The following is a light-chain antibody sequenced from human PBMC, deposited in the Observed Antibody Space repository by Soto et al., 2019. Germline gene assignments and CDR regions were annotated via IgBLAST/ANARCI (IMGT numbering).Light chain of an antibody. J-gene: IGKJ4*01. CDR2: AAS. V-gene: IGKV1-39*01. CDR1: QSISNY. CDR3: QQSYSTPLT. Sequence: DIEMTQSPSSLSASVGDRVLITCRASQSISNYLNWFQQQPGKAPNLLIYAASSLQSGVPSRFRGSGSGTDFTLNINSLQPEDFATYYCQQSYSTPLTFGGGTKVEIK.